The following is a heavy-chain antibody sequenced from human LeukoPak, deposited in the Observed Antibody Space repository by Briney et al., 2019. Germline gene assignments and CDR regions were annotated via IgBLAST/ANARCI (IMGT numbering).Heavy chain of an antibody. D-gene: IGHD6-13*01. CDR1: GFTFSSYS. CDR3: ARGLSPRIAAAGEYNWFDP. J-gene: IGHJ5*02. Sequence: PGGSLRLSCAASGFTFSSYSMNWVRQAPGKGLEWVSSISSSSSYIYYADSVKGRFTISRDNAKNSLYLQMSSLRAEDTAVYYCARGLSPRIAAAGEYNWFDPWGQGTLVTVSS. V-gene: IGHV3-21*01. CDR2: ISSSSSYI.